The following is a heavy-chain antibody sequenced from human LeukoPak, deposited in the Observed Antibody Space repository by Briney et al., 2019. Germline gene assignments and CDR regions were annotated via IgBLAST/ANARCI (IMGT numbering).Heavy chain of an antibody. J-gene: IGHJ5*02. CDR1: GFSFSNYW. CDR2: IKQDGSEK. Sequence: GGSLRLSCAASGFSFSNYWMSWVRQAPGKGLEWVANIKQDGSEKYYVDSMEGRLTISRDNAKNSLYLQMNSLRAEDTAVYYCARDRRSSGWSKTQAEKNWFDPWGQGTLVTVSS. D-gene: IGHD6-19*01. V-gene: IGHV3-7*01. CDR3: ARDRRSSGWSKTQAEKNWFDP.